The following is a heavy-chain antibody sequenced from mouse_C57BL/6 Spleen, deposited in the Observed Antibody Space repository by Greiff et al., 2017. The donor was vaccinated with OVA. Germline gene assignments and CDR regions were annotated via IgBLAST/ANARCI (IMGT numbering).Heavy chain of an antibody. CDR3: ASIYDGYPLYAMDY. CDR1: GYSITSGYY. CDR2: ISYDGSN. J-gene: IGHJ4*01. D-gene: IGHD2-3*01. V-gene: IGHV3-6*01. Sequence: EVQLQESGPGLVKPSQSLSLTCSVTGYSITSGYYWNWIRQFPGNKLEWMGYISYDGSNNYNPSLKNRISITRDTSKNQFFLKLNSVTTEDTATYYCASIYDGYPLYAMDYWGQGTSVTVSS.